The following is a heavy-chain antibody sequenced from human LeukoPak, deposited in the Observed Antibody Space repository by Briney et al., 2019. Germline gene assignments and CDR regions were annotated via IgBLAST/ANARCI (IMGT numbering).Heavy chain of an antibody. J-gene: IGHJ5*02. CDR2: IYYSGST. CDR1: GGSISSYY. Sequence: SETLSLTCTVSGGSISSYYWSWIRQPPGKGLEWIGYIYYSGSTNYNPSLKSRVTISVDTSKNQFSLKLSSVTAADTAVYYCARGRGYCSSTSCYLNWFDPWGQGTLVTVSS. CDR3: ARGRGYCSSTSCYLNWFDP. D-gene: IGHD2-2*01. V-gene: IGHV4-59*12.